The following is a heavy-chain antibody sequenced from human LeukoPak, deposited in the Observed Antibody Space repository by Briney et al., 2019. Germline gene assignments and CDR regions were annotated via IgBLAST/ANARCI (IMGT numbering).Heavy chain of an antibody. CDR1: GFTFSSYA. CDR2: ISGSGGST. J-gene: IGHJ4*02. D-gene: IGHD3-3*02. CDR3: AKAQWHFWSGYYY. V-gene: IGHV3-23*01. Sequence: GSLRLSCAASGFTFSSYAMSWVRQAPGKGLEWVSAISGSGGSTYYADSVEGRFTISRDNSKNTLYLQMNSLRAEDTAVYYCAKAQWHFWSGYYYWGQGTLVTVSS.